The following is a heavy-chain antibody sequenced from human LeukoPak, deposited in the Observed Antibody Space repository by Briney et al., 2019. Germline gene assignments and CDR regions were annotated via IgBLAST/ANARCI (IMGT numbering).Heavy chain of an antibody. D-gene: IGHD5-18*01. V-gene: IGHV3-23*01. J-gene: IGHJ6*02. Sequence: GGSLRLSCAASGFTFSSYAMSWVRQAPGKGLEWVSAISGSGGSTYYAVSVKGRFTISRDNSKNTLYLQMNSLRAEDTAVYFCSRGPIQLWLHSGMDVWGQGTTVIVSS. CDR2: ISGSGGST. CDR1: GFTFSSYA. CDR3: SRGPIQLWLHSGMDV.